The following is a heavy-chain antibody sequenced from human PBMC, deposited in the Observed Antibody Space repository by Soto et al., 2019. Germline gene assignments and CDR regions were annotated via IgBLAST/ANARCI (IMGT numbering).Heavy chain of an antibody. J-gene: IGHJ1*01. CDR3: ARTCSGGSCYSDQH. D-gene: IGHD2-15*01. Sequence: QVQLVQSGAEVKKPGSSVKVSCRASGGTFSSYAISWVRQAPGQGLEWMGGIIPIFGTANYAQKFQGRVTITADESTSTGYMELSSLRSDDTAVYYCARTCSGGSCYSDQHWGQGTPVTVSS. CDR2: IIPIFGTA. CDR1: GGTFSSYA. V-gene: IGHV1-69*12.